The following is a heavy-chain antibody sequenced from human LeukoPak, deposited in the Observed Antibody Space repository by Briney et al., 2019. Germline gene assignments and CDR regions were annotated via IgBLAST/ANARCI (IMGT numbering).Heavy chain of an antibody. D-gene: IGHD1-26*01. CDR1: GFTFSNYW. Sequence: PGGSLRLSCAASGFTFSNYWMHWVRQTPGKGLVWVSRINSDASVTTYADSVKGRFTISRDNAKNTLYLQMNSLRAEDTAVYYCARVVGATTYWFDPWGQGNLVTVSS. CDR3: ARVVGATTYWFDP. CDR2: INSDASVT. J-gene: IGHJ5*02. V-gene: IGHV3-74*01.